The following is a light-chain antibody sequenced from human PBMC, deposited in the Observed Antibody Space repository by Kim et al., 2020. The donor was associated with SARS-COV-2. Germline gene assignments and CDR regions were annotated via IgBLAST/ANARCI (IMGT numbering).Light chain of an antibody. Sequence: APGKTARITCGGNNIGSKSVHWYQLRPGQAPVLVIYYDSDRPSGIPERFSGSNSGNTATLAISRVEAGDEADYYCQVWDRSSDHWVFGGGTQLTVL. CDR3: QVWDRSSDHWV. CDR2: YDS. CDR1: NIGSKS. V-gene: IGLV3-21*04. J-gene: IGLJ3*02.